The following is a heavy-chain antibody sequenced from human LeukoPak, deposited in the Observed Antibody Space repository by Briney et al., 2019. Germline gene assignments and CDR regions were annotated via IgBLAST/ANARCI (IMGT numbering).Heavy chain of an antibody. CDR2: IYYTGSA. D-gene: IGHD3-10*01. CDR1: GGSISTYY. J-gene: IGHJ4*02. CDR3: ARSYGSGNYFDY. V-gene: IGHV4-59*01. Sequence: SETLSLTCTVSGGSISTYYWSWIRQPPGKGLEWIGYIYYTGSAKYNPSLKSRVTISVDTSKNQFSLKLSSVTAADTAVYYCARSYGSGNYFDYWGQGILVAVSS.